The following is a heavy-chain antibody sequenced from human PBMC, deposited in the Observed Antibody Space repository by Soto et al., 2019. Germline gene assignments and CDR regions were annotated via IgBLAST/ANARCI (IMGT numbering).Heavy chain of an antibody. Sequence: QLQLQESGPRLVKPSETLSLTCDVSNGSISSSSHYWGWIRQPPGKGLEWIASIYYTGTSYKNPSLRSRVTIAVDTSQSNFSLKLSSVTAADTAFYFCARRLMWLRYGEVFDFWGQGTLVTVSS. CDR2: IYYTGTS. D-gene: IGHD5-12*01. CDR3: ARRLMWLRYGEVFDF. J-gene: IGHJ4*02. CDR1: NGSISSSSHY. V-gene: IGHV4-39*02.